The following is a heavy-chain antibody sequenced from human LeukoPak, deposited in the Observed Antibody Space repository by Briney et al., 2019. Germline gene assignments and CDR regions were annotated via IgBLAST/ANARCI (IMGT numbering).Heavy chain of an antibody. D-gene: IGHD3-10*01. V-gene: IGHV1-46*01. CDR3: ATYTQSGAQGVSDY. J-gene: IGHJ4*02. CDR2: IHPNDGGT. CDR1: GYTFTNYY. Sequence: ASVKVSCKASGYTFTNYYMHWVRQAPGQGLEWMGLIHPNDGGTKYTQEFQDRVTMTRDTSTSTVYMELSSLRSEDTAVYYCATYTQSGAQGVSDYWGQGTLVTVSS.